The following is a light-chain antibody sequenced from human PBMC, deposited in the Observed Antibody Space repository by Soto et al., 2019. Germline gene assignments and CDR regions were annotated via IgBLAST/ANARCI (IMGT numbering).Light chain of an antibody. V-gene: IGKV1-5*03. CDR1: QDVSQW. CDR3: QLYSSELNT. J-gene: IGKJ2*01. Sequence: DIHMTQSPSTLSASVGDRITITCRASQDVSQWLAWYQHKPGKAPKLLIYKASTLESGVSSRFSGRGSGTEFTLTIRDLQPDDFATYYCQLYSSELNTFGQGTKLEIK. CDR2: KAS.